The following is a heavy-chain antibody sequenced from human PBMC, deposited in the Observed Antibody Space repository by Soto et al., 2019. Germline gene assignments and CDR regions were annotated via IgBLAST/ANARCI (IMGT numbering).Heavy chain of an antibody. V-gene: IGHV4-39*01. CDR3: AAHDSGGYYAEY. Sequence: QLQLQESGPGLVKPSETLSLTCTVSGDSVTISDYYWGWIRQPPGKGLEWIGSIHYSGCTYYNPSLKSRVTISGDTSKKQFSLKLTSVTAADAAVYYCAAHDSGGYYAEYWGQGTLVTVSA. J-gene: IGHJ4*02. D-gene: IGHD3-22*01. CDR1: GDSVTISDYY. CDR2: IHYSGCT.